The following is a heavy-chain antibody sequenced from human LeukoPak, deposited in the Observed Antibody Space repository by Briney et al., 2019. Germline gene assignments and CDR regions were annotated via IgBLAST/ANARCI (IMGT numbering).Heavy chain of an antibody. CDR1: GGSISSYY. V-gene: IGHV4-59*01. Sequence: SETLSLTCTVSGGSISSYYWSWLRQPPRKGLEGIGYIYYSGSTNYNPSLKSRVTISVDTSKNQFSLKLSSVTAADTAVYYCARSWDYGGNSFDYWGQGTLVTVSS. CDR3: ARSWDYGGNSFDY. D-gene: IGHD4-23*01. J-gene: IGHJ4*02. CDR2: IYYSGST.